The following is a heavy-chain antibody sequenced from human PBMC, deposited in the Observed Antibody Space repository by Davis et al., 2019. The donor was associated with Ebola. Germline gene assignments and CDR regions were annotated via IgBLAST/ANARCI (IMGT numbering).Heavy chain of an antibody. D-gene: IGHD3-3*01. Sequence: GGSLRLSCAASGFTFSSYAMHWVRQAPGKGLEWVGRIESRTDGGTTDYAAPVKGRFTISRDDSKNTLYLQMNSLKTEDTAVYYCTKAGFLQWLIDYYYCFMDVWGKGTTVTVSS. V-gene: IGHV3-15*04. CDR2: IESRTDGGTT. CDR1: GFTFSSYA. J-gene: IGHJ6*03. CDR3: TKAGFLQWLIDYYYCFMDV.